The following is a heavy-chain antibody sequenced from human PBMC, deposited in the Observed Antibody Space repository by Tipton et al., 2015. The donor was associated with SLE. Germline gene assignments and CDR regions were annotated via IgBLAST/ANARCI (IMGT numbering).Heavy chain of an antibody. J-gene: IGHJ4*02. V-gene: IGHV4-59*12. CDR2: MYFSGNT. CDR3: ARDPKY. Sequence: GLVKPSETLSLTCTVSGGSISNYYWSWIRQSPGKGLEWIGSMYFSGNTYYNPFLRSRVTISTDTSKNQFSLKLTSVTAADTAVYYCARDPKYWGQGTLVIVSS. CDR1: GGSISNYY.